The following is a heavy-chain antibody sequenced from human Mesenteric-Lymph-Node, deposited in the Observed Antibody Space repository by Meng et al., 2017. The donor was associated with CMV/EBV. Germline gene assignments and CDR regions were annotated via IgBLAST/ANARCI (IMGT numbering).Heavy chain of an antibody. CDR1: VSSGSYY. CDR2: IYYSGST. Sequence: VSSGSYYWSWIRQPPGKGLEWIGYIYYSGSTNYHPSLKSRVTISVDTSKNQFSLKLSSVTAADTAVYYCARVSRRYCGYDWAPGVDYWGQGTLVTVSS. D-gene: IGHD5-12*01. V-gene: IGHV4-61*01. CDR3: ARVSRRYCGYDWAPGVDY. J-gene: IGHJ4*02.